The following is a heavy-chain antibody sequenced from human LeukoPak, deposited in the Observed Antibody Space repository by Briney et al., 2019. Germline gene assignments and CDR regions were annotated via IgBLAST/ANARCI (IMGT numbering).Heavy chain of an antibody. V-gene: IGHV3-7*01. D-gene: IGHD2-15*01. J-gene: IGHJ4*02. CDR3: ARGGLFKYFFDY. CDR1: GFIFSSYW. CDR2: IKQDGSEK. Sequence: GGSLRLSCAASGFIFSSYWMSWVRQAPGKGLEWVANIKQDGSEKYYVDSVKGRFTISRDNAKNSLYLQMNSLRAEDTAVYYCARGGLFKYFFDYWGQGTPVTVSS.